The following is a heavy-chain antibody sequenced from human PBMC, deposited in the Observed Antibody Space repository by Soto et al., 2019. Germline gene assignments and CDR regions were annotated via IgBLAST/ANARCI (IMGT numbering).Heavy chain of an antibody. CDR1: GFTFGDYA. V-gene: IGHV3-49*03. D-gene: IGHD2-15*01. Sequence: GGSLRLSCTASGFTFGDYAMSWFRQAPGKGLEWVGFIRSKAYGGTTEYAASVKGRFTISRDDSKSIAYLQMNSLKTEDTAVYYCTRETCSGGSCYSIPDAFDIWGQGTMVTVSS. CDR2: IRSKAYGGTT. CDR3: TRETCSGGSCYSIPDAFDI. J-gene: IGHJ3*02.